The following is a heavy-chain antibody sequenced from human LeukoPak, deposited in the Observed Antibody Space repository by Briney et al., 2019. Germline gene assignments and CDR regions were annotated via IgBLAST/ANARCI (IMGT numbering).Heavy chain of an antibody. J-gene: IGHJ4*02. D-gene: IGHD6-13*01. CDR2: IIPIFGTA. V-gene: IGHV1-69*05. Sequence: SVKVSCKASGGTFSSYAISWVRQAPGQGLEWMGGIIPIFGTANYAQKFQGRVTITTDESTSTAYMELSSLRSEDTAVYYCARSPYSSTAFDCWGQGTLVTVSS. CDR1: GGTFSSYA. CDR3: ARSPYSSTAFDC.